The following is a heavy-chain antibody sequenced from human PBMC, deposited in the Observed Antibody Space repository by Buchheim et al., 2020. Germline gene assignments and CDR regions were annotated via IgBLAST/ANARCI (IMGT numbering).Heavy chain of an antibody. V-gene: IGHV3-23*01. D-gene: IGHD6-19*01. J-gene: IGHJ4*02. Sequence: EVQLLESGGGLVQPGGSLRLSCAASGFTFSSYAMSWVRQAPGKGLEWVSSISTSGGSTYYADSVKGRFTISRDNSKNKLYLQMNSLRAEDTAIYYCAKSFKYSSGWYRFDYWGQGTL. CDR3: AKSFKYSSGWYRFDY. CDR2: ISTSGGST. CDR1: GFTFSSYA.